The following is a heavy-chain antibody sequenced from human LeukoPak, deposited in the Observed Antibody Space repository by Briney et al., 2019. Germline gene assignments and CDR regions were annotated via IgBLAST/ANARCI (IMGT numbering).Heavy chain of an antibody. CDR3: ARDRRGYSYGYIAFDI. J-gene: IGHJ3*02. CDR1: GGSISSYY. CDR2: IYYSGST. V-gene: IGHV4-59*01. D-gene: IGHD5-18*01. Sequence: PSETLSLTCTVSGGSISSYYWSWIRQPPGKGLEWIGYIYYSGSTNYNPSLKSRVTISVDKSKNQFSLKLSSVTAADTAVYYCARDRRGYSYGYIAFDIWGQGTMVTVSS.